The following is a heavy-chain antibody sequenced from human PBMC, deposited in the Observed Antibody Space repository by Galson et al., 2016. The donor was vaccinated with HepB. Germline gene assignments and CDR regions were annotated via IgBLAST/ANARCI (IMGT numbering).Heavy chain of an antibody. CDR3: AKNPVLNYYYYYMDV. D-gene: IGHD3-10*01. J-gene: IGHJ6*03. CDR1: GFTFSSYA. Sequence: SLRLSCAASGFTFSSYAMSWVRQAPGKGLEWVSAITGSGGSTYYVESVKGRFTISRDSSKNTVYLEMNSLRAEDTAVYYCAKNPVLNYYYYYMDVSGTGTTVTVSS. V-gene: IGHV3-23*01. CDR2: ITGSGGST.